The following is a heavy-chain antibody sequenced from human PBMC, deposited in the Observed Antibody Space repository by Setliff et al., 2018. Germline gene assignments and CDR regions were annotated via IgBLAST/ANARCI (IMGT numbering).Heavy chain of an antibody. CDR1: GFTFNNFA. CDR3: ARDVYDFRTGQGDP. D-gene: IGHD3-3*01. CDR2: ISSRSTYI. Sequence: PGGSLRLSCVASGFTFNNFAFNWVRQAPGKGLEWVSSISSRSTYIYYADSVKGRFTISRDNANNSLYLQMNSLRAEDTAVYYCARDVYDFRTGQGDPWGQGTRVTVSS. J-gene: IGHJ5*02. V-gene: IGHV3-21*06.